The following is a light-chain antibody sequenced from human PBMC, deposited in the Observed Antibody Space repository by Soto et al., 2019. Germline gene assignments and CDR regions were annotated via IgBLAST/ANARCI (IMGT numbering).Light chain of an antibody. CDR3: LQVTHFPWA. V-gene: IGKV2-24*01. CDR1: ESLVHSDGNTY. CDR2: KIS. Sequence: DIVMTQTPLSSRVTLGQPASITCTSSESLVHSDGNTYLSWLHQRPGQPPRLLIHKISNRFPGVPDRFSGSGAGTEFTLRISRIEPEDAGTFFCLQVTHFPWAFDQGTKV. J-gene: IGKJ1*01.